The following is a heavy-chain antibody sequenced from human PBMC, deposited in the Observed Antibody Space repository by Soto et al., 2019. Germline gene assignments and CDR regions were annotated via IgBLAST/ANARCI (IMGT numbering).Heavy chain of an antibody. CDR1: GGSISSYY. CDR2: IYYSGST. J-gene: IGHJ5*02. D-gene: IGHD2-2*01. V-gene: IGHV4-59*01. CDR3: AKDNCVSPSCYRLYNWFDP. Sequence: SETLSLTCTVSGGSISSYYWSWIRQPPGKGLEWIGYIYYSGSTNYNPSLKSRVTISVDTSKNQFSLKLSSVTAADTAVYYCAKDNCVSPSCYRLYNWFDPWGQGTLVTVSS.